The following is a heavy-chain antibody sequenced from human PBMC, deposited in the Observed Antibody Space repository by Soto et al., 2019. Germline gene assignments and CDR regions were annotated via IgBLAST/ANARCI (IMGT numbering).Heavy chain of an antibody. CDR3: ARATYYYDSSGYRWPIAFDI. Sequence: ASVKVSCKASGGTFSSYAISWVRQAPGQGLEWMGGIIPIFGTANYAQKFQGRVTITADESTSTAYMELSSLRSEDTAVYYCARATYYYDSSGYRWPIAFDIWGQGTMVTVSS. CDR1: GGTFSSYA. J-gene: IGHJ3*02. D-gene: IGHD3-22*01. CDR2: IIPIFGTA. V-gene: IGHV1-69*13.